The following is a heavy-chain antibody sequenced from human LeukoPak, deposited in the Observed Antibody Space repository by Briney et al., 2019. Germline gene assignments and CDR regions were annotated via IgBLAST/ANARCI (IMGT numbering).Heavy chain of an antibody. CDR3: ARGTYYYDSSGDGFDY. D-gene: IGHD3-22*01. J-gene: IGHJ4*02. Sequence: GGSLRLSCAASGFTFSSYGMHWVRQAPGKGLEWVAVIWYDGSNKYYADSVKGRFTISRDNSKNTLYLQMNSLRAEDTAVYYCARGTYYYDSSGDGFDYWGQGTLVTVSS. CDR2: IWYDGSNK. CDR1: GFTFSSYG. V-gene: IGHV3-33*01.